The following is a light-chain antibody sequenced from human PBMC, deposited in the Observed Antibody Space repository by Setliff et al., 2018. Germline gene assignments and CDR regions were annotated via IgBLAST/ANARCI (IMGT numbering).Light chain of an antibody. J-gene: IGLJ1*01. CDR1: SSNIGSNT. Sequence: QSALAQPPSASGTPGQRVTISCSGSSSNIGSNTVNRYQQLPGTAPKLLIYSNNQRPSGVPDRFSGSESGTSASLAISGLQSEDEADYYCAAWDDSLNGHVFGTGTKVTVL. CDR3: AAWDDSLNGHV. V-gene: IGLV1-44*01. CDR2: SNN.